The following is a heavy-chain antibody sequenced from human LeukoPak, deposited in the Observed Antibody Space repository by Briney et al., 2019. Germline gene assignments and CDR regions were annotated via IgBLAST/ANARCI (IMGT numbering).Heavy chain of an antibody. Sequence: SETLSLTCTVSGGSISSYYWSWIRQPPGKGLEWIGYIYYSGRTNYNPSLKSRVTISADTSKNQFSLKLSSVTAADTAVYYCARGEYSPSYYYYYYMDVWAKGTTVTVSS. CDR2: IYYSGRT. J-gene: IGHJ6*03. CDR1: GGSISSYY. D-gene: IGHD6-6*01. V-gene: IGHV4-59*01. CDR3: ARGEYSPSYYYYYYMDV.